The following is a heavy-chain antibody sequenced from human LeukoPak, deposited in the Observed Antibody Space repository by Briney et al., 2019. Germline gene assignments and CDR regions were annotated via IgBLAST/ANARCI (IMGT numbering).Heavy chain of an antibody. V-gene: IGHV3-7*01. CDR2: INQDGSEK. CDR3: ARDYYFDY. CDR1: GFSLSIYW. Sequence: GGSLRLSCAASGFSLSIYWMTWVRQAPGKGLEWVAYINQDGSEKYYVDSVKGRFTISRDNAKNSLYLQMNSLRAEDTAVYYCARDYYFDYWGQGTLVTVSS. J-gene: IGHJ4*02.